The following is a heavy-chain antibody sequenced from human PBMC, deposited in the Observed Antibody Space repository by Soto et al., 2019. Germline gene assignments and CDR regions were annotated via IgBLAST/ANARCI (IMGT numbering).Heavy chain of an antibody. J-gene: IGHJ3*02. V-gene: IGHV4-59*01. CDR2: IYYSGST. CDR3: ATDLPNGAGAFDI. D-gene: IGHD6-19*01. Sequence: QVQLQESGPGLVKPSETLSLTCTVSGSSISSYYWSWIRQPPGKGLEWIGYIYYSGSTNYNPTLTSRDTISVDTSKYQFSLTLSSVTAADPAVYYCATDLPNGAGAFDIWDQGTMVTVSS. CDR1: GSSISSYY.